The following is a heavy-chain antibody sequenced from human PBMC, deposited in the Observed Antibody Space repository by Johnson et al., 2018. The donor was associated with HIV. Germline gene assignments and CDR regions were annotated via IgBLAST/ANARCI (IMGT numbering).Heavy chain of an antibody. CDR1: GFTFEDYG. V-gene: IGHV3-20*04. D-gene: IGHD5-18*01. CDR2: IHLSGGST. Sequence: VQLVESGGGVVQPGRSLRLSCAASGFTFEDYGMSWVRQPPGKGLEWVSGIHLSGGSTAYADSMKGRFTISRDNAKNSLYLQMNSLRAEDTAVYYCASRSYGYVRHAFDIWGQGTMVTVSS. CDR3: ASRSYGYVRHAFDI. J-gene: IGHJ3*02.